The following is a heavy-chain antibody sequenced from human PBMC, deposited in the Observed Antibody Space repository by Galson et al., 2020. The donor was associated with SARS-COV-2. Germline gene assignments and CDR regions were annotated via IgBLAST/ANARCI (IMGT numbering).Heavy chain of an antibody. Sequence: TGGSLRLSCAASGFTFSSYGMHWVRQAPGKGLEWVAVISYDGSNKYYADSVKDRFTISRGNSKNTLYLQMNSLRAEDTAVYYCSVYGYYYYGLDVWGQGTTVTVSS. CDR3: SVYGYYYYGLDV. D-gene: IGHD3-10*01. CDR1: GFTFSSYG. J-gene: IGHJ6*02. CDR2: ISYDGSNK. V-gene: IGHV3-30*03.